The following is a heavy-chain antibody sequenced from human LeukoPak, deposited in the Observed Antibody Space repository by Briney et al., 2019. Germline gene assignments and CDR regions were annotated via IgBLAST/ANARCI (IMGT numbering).Heavy chain of an antibody. CDR1: GVTVSNNF. Sequence: PGRSLRLSSAASGVTVSNNFMLWVRQAPGNGLEWDSLIYSGGDTHYADYVKGRFTISRDNSKNTLYLQMNNLRAEDTAVYYCAKDPPAVAINTYGWGQGTLVTVTS. CDR3: AKDPPAVAINTYG. CDR2: IYSGGDT. D-gene: IGHD5-24*01. J-gene: IGHJ4*02. V-gene: IGHV3-66*01.